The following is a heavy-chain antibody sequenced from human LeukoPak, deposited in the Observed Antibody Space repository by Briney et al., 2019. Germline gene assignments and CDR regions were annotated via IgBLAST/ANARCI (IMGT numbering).Heavy chain of an antibody. Sequence: SETLSLTCTVSGGSISSGSYYWSWIRQPAGKGLEWIGRIYTSGSTNYNPSLKSRVTISVDTSKNQFSLKLSSVTAADTAVYYCASVSAYSSGWPIDYWGQGTLVTVSS. V-gene: IGHV4-61*02. CDR3: ASVSAYSSGWPIDY. D-gene: IGHD6-19*01. CDR2: IYTSGST. CDR1: GGSISSGSYY. J-gene: IGHJ4*02.